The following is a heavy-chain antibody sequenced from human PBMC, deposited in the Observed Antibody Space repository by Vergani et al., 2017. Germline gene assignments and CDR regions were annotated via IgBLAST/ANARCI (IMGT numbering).Heavy chain of an antibody. D-gene: IGHD6-13*01. CDR3: VKDIAASGNYWYFDL. Sequence: EVQLVESGGGLVQPGRSLRLSCAASGFTFDDYAMHWVRQAPGKGLEWVSGINWNSDSIAYADSVKGRFTISRDNAKNSLYLQMNSLRAEDTALYYCVKDIAASGNYWYFDLWGRSTLVTVSS. V-gene: IGHV3-9*01. CDR2: INWNSDSI. J-gene: IGHJ2*01. CDR1: GFTFDDYA.